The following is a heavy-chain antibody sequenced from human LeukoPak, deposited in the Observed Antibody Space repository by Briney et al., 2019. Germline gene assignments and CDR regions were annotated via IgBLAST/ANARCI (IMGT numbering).Heavy chain of an antibody. J-gene: IGHJ5*02. CDR3: ARLGKGYRSSTSCYTGWFDP. CDR1: GYSFTSYW. Sequence: GESLKISCKGSGYSFTSYWIGWVRQMPGKGLEWMGIIYPGDSDTRYSPSFQGQVTISADKSISTAYLQWSSLKASDTAMYYCARLGKGYRSSTSCYTGWFDPWGQGTLVTVSS. D-gene: IGHD2-2*02. V-gene: IGHV5-51*01. CDR2: IYPGDSDT.